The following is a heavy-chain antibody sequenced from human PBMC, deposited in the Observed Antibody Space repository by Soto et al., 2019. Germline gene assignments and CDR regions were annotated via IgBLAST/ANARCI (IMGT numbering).Heavy chain of an antibody. J-gene: IGHJ5*02. Sequence: SETLSLTCAVYGGSFSGYYWSWIRQPPGKGLEWIGEINHSGSTNYNPSLKSRVTISVDTSKNQFSLKLSSVTAADTAVYYCARGLFGVGLTFYSRRGLGVHWFDPWGQGTLVTVSS. CDR3: ARGLFGVGLTFYSRRGLGVHWFDP. CDR1: GGSFSGYY. V-gene: IGHV4-34*01. CDR2: INHSGST. D-gene: IGHD3-10*01.